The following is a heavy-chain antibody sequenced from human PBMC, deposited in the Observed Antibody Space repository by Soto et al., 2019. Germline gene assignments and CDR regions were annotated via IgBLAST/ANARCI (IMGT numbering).Heavy chain of an antibody. V-gene: IGHV3-23*01. J-gene: IGHJ5*02. CDR2: ISGSGGST. Sequence: GGSLRLSCAASGFTFSSYAMSWVRQAPGKGLEWVSAISGSGGSTYYADSVKGRFAISRDNSKNTLYLQMNSLRAEDTAVYYCAKDPKDYYGSGEAFNWFDPWGQGTLVTVSS. CDR3: AKDPKDYYGSGEAFNWFDP. D-gene: IGHD3-10*01. CDR1: GFTFSSYA.